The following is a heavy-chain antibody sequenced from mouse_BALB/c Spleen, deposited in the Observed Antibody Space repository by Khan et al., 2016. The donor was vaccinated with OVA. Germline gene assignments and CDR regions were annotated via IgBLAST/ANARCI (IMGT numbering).Heavy chain of an antibody. V-gene: IGHV5-17*02. CDR2: ISSGSNTI. CDR1: GFTFSNFG. CDR3: VREDYGHWYCDV. Sequence: EVELVDSGGGLVQPGGSRKLSCAASGFTFSNFGMHWVRQAPEKGLEWVAYISSGSNTIHYADTVKGRFTISRDNPKNTLFLQMTSLRSEDTAMYYCVREDYGHWYCDVWGAGTTVTVSS. D-gene: IGHD1-1*02. J-gene: IGHJ1*01.